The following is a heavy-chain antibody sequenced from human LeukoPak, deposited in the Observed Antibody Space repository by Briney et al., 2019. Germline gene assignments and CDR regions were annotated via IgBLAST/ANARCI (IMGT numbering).Heavy chain of an antibody. CDR3: ARDPSPRTSYYYYYMDV. J-gene: IGHJ6*03. D-gene: IGHD2-2*01. V-gene: IGHV3-7*01. CDR1: GFTFSNYW. CDR2: IKQDGSDK. Sequence: GGSLRLSCAASGFTFSNYWMTWVRQAPGKGLEWVANIKQDGSDKYYVDSVKGRFTISRDNAKNSLYLQMNSLRAEDTAVYYCARDPSPRTSYYYYYMDVWGKGTTVTVSS.